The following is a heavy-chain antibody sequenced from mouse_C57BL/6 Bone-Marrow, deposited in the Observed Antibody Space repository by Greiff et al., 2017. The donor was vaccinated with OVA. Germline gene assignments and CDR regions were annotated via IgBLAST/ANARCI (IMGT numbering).Heavy chain of an antibody. Sequence: VKLVESGPGLVAPSQSLSITCTVSGFSFTSYAISWVRQPPGKGLEWLGVIWTGGGTNYNSALKSRLSISKDNSKSQVFLKMNSLQTDDTARYYCARRGLNWDDAMDYWGQGTSVTVSS. CDR1: GFSFTSYA. CDR2: IWTGGGT. J-gene: IGHJ4*01. D-gene: IGHD4-1*01. CDR3: ARRGLNWDDAMDY. V-gene: IGHV2-9-1*01.